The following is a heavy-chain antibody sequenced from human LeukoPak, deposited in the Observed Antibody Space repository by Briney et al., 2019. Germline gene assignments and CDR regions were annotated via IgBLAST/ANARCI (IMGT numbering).Heavy chain of an antibody. CDR3: ARDPLSGRYAFDI. D-gene: IGHD2-8*02. CDR1: GFTFSSYS. J-gene: IGHJ3*02. Sequence: GGSLRLSCAAAGFTFSSYSMNWVRQAPGKGLEWVSSISSSSYIYYADSVKGRFTISRDNAKNSLYLQMNSLRAEDTAVYYCARDPLSGRYAFDIWGQGTMVTVSS. CDR2: ISSSSYI. V-gene: IGHV3-21*01.